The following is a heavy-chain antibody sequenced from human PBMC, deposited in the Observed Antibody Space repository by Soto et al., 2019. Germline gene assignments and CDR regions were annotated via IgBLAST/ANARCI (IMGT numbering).Heavy chain of an antibody. V-gene: IGHV3-23*01. J-gene: IGHJ2*01. CDR3: AKDRYSNKWPKEYFDF. Sequence: EVQVLESGGGLVQPGGSLRLSCAASGFTFSGYGMSWVRQAPGKGLEWVSHISASGASTYHAESMKGRFTISRDNSKNTLYLQMNSLRVEDTAIYYCAKDRYSNKWPKEYFDFGGRSTLLTVSS. CDR1: GFTFSGYG. CDR2: ISASGAST. D-gene: IGHD6-13*01.